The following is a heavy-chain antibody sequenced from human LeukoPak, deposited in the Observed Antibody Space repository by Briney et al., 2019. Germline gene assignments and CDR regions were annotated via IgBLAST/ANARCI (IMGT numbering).Heavy chain of an antibody. D-gene: IGHD4-17*01. CDR3: TSGFTVTTGTPPWGI. Sequence: GGSLRLSCAASGFTFSSYEMNWVRQAPGKGLEWVSYTSSSGSTIYYADSVKGRFTISRDNAKNSLYLQMNSLRAEDTAVYYCTSGFTVTTGTPPWGIWGQGTMVTVSS. V-gene: IGHV3-48*03. CDR2: TSSSGSTI. J-gene: IGHJ3*02. CDR1: GFTFSSYE.